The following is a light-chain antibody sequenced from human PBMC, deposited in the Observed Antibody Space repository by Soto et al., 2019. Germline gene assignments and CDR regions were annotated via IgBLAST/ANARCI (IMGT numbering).Light chain of an antibody. V-gene: IGLV2-14*01. CDR1: SSDVGAYIF. CDR3: VSFTTSKSYV. Sequence: QSFLDQPASVSGSPGQSITISCTGTSSDVGAYIFVSWYQQYPGKAPKLMIYDITNRPSGVSNRFSGSKAGNTASLTISGLQAEDEADYYCVSFTTSKSYVFGTGTKVTVL. CDR2: DIT. J-gene: IGLJ1*01.